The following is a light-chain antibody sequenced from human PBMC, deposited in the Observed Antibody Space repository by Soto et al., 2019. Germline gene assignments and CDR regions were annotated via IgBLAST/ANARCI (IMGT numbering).Light chain of an antibody. J-gene: IGKJ1*01. CDR1: RGISNY. CDR2: AAS. CDR3: QKYNSDPWT. V-gene: IGKV1-27*01. Sequence: DFQMTQSPSSLSASVGDRVTITCRASRGISNYLAWYQQTPGKVPQLLIYAASTLQSGVPSRSSGSGSGTDFTLTISSLQPEDVATYYCQKYNSDPWTVGQGTKVDIK.